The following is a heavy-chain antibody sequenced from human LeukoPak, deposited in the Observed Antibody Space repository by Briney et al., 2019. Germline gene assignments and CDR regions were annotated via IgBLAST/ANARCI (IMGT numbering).Heavy chain of an antibody. V-gene: IGHV3-23*01. Sequence: QAGGSLRLSRAASGFTFSSYVMSWVRQAPGKGLEWVSGISGSGGSTYYADSVKGRFTISRDNSKNTLYLQMNSLRAEDTAVYYCARRAVGAAYYFDFWGQGTLVTVSS. CDR2: ISGSGGST. CDR3: ARRAVGAAYYFDF. J-gene: IGHJ4*02. CDR1: GFTFSSYV. D-gene: IGHD1-26*01.